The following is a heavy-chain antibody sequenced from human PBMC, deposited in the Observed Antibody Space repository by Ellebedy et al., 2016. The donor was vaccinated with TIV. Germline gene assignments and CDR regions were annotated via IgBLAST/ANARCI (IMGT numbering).Heavy chain of an antibody. Sequence: ASVKVSCXASGGTLSSYAISWVRQAPGQGLEWMGGIIPIFGTANYAQKFQGRVTITADESTSTAYMELSSLRSEDTAVYYCARGSKRVITFTYYYYGMDVWGRGTTVTVSS. V-gene: IGHV1-69*13. D-gene: IGHD3-22*01. CDR3: ARGSKRVITFTYYYYGMDV. CDR1: GGTLSSYA. CDR2: IIPIFGTA. J-gene: IGHJ6*02.